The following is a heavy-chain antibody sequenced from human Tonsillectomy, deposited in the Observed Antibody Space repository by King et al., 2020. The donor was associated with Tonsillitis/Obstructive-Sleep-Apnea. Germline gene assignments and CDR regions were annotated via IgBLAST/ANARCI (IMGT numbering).Heavy chain of an antibody. CDR3: AKDHESSVWPAFDS. V-gene: IGHV3-23*04. J-gene: IGHJ4*02. D-gene: IGHD3-22*01. CDR1: GFTISSRA. CDR2: ITNNAGQT. Sequence: VQLVESGGGLVQPGVSLRLSCAVSGFTISSRAVSWVRQAPGKGLEWLSSITNNAGQTYYADSVMGRFTISRDDSKNTLYLEMNSLRVEDTAVYYCAKDHESSVWPAFDSWGQGTLVTVSS.